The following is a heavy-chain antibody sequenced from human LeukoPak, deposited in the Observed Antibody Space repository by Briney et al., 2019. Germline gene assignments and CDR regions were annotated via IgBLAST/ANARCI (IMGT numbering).Heavy chain of an antibody. CDR1: GGSISSSSYY. V-gene: IGHV4-39*07. J-gene: IGHJ6*03. Sequence: PSETLSLTCSVSGGSISSSSYYWGWIRQPPGKGLEWIGSIHYSGSTNYNPSLKSRVTISVDTSKNQFSLKLSSVTAADTAVYYYARGYCSGGSCYSYYYYNYMDVWGKGTTVTVSS. D-gene: IGHD2-15*01. CDR2: IHYSGST. CDR3: ARGYCSGGSCYSYYYYNYMDV.